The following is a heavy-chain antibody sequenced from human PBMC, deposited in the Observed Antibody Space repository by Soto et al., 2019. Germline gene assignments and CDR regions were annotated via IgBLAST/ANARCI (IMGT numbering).Heavy chain of an antibody. CDR2: INPSGDST. V-gene: IGHV1-46*01. CDR3: ARDMNRGIIIGGWFDP. Sequence: ASVKVSCKASGYTFSSYYIHWVRQAPGQGLEWMGIINPSGDSTSYVQKFQGRVTMTRDTSTSTVYMELSSLRSEDTAVYYCARDMNRGIIIGGWFDPWGQGTLVTVSS. CDR1: GYTFSSYY. J-gene: IGHJ5*02. D-gene: IGHD3-10*01.